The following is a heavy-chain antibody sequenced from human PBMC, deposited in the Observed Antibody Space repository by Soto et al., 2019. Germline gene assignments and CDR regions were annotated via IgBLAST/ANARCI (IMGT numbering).Heavy chain of an antibody. D-gene: IGHD1-26*01. J-gene: IGHJ4*02. Sequence: EVQLVESGGGLVQPGGSVKLSCAASGFNFSVSSMHWVRQASGKGLEWVGRIRSKAKDYATAYAESVKGRFAISRDDLKNTMYLQKSSLRTEDTAMYYCAIEGAGFGQWGQGTLVTVSS. CDR3: AIEGAGFGQ. V-gene: IGHV3-73*01. CDR1: GFNFSVSS. CDR2: IRSKAKDYAT.